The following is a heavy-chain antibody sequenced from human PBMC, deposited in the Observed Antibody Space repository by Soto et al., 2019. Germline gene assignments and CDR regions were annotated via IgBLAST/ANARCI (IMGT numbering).Heavy chain of an antibody. Sequence: QVQLQQWGAGLVKPSETLSLTCRVYGGAFTGYYWSWIRQTPGKGLEWIGEVNHGGSANYNPSLKSRVTISVETSKAQFSLKMRSLTAADTGIYYCAKGPEVTTLKWFDPWGQGTVVTVSS. CDR3: AKGPEVTTLKWFDP. D-gene: IGHD4-17*01. J-gene: IGHJ5*02. CDR2: VNHGGSA. V-gene: IGHV4-34*02. CDR1: GGAFTGYY.